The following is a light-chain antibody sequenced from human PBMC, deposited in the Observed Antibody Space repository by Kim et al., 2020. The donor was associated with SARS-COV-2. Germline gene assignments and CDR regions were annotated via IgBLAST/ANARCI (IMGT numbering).Light chain of an antibody. CDR3: NSRDSSGNHWV. CDR1: RLRSYY. Sequence: AVGQNVRITSQGDRLRSYYASWYQQKPGQAPVLVIYGKNNLPSGIPDRFSGSSSGNTASLTITGAQAEDEADYYCNSRDSSGNHWVFGGGTQLTVL. CDR2: GKN. J-gene: IGLJ3*02. V-gene: IGLV3-19*01.